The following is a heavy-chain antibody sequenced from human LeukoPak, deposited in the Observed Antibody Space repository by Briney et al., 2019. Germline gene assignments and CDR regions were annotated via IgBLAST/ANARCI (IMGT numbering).Heavy chain of an antibody. CDR3: ASLRAYFYDSSGLIAFDV. D-gene: IGHD3-22*01. Sequence: GGSLRLSCAASGFTVSSYYMSWVRQAPGKGLEWVSVIYSGGTTCYAESVKGRFTISRDNSKNTLYLQMNSLRAEDTAVYYCASLRAYFYDSSGLIAFDVWGQGTMVTVSS. V-gene: IGHV3-66*02. J-gene: IGHJ3*01. CDR2: IYSGGTT. CDR1: GFTVSSYY.